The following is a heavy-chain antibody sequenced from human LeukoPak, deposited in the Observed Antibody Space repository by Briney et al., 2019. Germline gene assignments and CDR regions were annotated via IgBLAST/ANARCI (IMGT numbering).Heavy chain of an antibody. V-gene: IGHV3-23*01. J-gene: IGHJ4*02. D-gene: IGHD1-1*01. CDR2: ISGSGGRI. Sequence: GGSLGLSCAASGFTFSSYCMSWVRQAPGKGLEWVSSISGSGGRIDYADSVKGRFTISRDNSKNTLSLQMNSLTAEDTAVYYCAKNPRLEGWIYFDSWGQGILVTVSS. CDR3: AKNPRLEGWIYFDS. CDR1: GFTFSSYC.